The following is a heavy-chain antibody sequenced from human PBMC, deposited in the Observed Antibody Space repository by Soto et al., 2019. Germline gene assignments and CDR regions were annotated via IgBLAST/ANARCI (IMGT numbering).Heavy chain of an antibody. CDR2: INAGNGNT. V-gene: IGHV1-3*01. J-gene: IGHJ4*02. CDR1: GYTFTSYA. D-gene: IGHD3-22*01. CDR3: ASQPPNYYYDSSGYFVV. Sequence: ASVKVSCKASGYTFTSYAMHWVRQAPGQRLEWMGWINAGNGNTKYSQKFQGRVTITRDTSASTAYMELSSLRSEDTAVYYCASQPPNYYYDSSGYFVVWGQGTLVTVSS.